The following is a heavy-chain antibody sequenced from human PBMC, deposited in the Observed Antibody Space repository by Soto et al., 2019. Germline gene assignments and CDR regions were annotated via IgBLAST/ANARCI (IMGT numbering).Heavy chain of an antibody. D-gene: IGHD6-13*01. V-gene: IGHV1-69*08. CDR1: GGTFSSYT. Sequence: QVQLVQSGAEVKKPGSSVKVSCKASGGTFSSYTISWVRQAPGQGLEWMGRIIPILGIANYAQKFQGRVTITADKSTSTAYMELSSLRSEDTAVYYCARDPGSWYWDNWFDPWGQGTLVTVSS. CDR2: IIPILGIA. CDR3: ARDPGSWYWDNWFDP. J-gene: IGHJ5*02.